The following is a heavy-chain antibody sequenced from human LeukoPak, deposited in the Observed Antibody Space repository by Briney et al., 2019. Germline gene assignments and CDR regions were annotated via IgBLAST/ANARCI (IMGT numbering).Heavy chain of an antibody. Sequence: SETLSLTCTVSGGSISSYYWSWIRQPPGKGLEWIGYIYTSGSTNYNPSLKSRVTISVDTSKNQFSLKLSSVTAADTAVYYCARQTGPYNWFDPWGQGTLVTVSS. V-gene: IGHV4-4*09. CDR2: IYTSGST. CDR1: GGSISSYY. CDR3: ARQTGPYNWFDP. J-gene: IGHJ5*02.